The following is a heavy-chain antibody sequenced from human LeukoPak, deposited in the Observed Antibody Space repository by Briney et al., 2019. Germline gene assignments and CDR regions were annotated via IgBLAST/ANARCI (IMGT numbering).Heavy chain of an antibody. Sequence: GGSLRLSCAASGFTFRSYAMSWVRQAPGKGLEWVPSINDGDGSTYYADSVKGRFTISRDNPKNTLYLQMISLRAEDTAVYYCAKDSRGYSYGGFDNWGQGTLVTVSS. CDR2: INDGDGST. CDR1: GFTFRSYA. V-gene: IGHV3-23*01. CDR3: AKDSRGYSYGGFDN. J-gene: IGHJ4*02. D-gene: IGHD5-18*01.